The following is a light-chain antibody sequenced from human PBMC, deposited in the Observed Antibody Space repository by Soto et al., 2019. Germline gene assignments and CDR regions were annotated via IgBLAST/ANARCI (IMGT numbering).Light chain of an antibody. V-gene: IGKV3-20*01. CDR3: PQYGYSPYT. Sequence: EIVVTESPRTLSLSQGERATLSFRASQSLSSTYLAWYQQKPGQAPRLLLYAASSRATGIPGRFSGSGSGTDFSLTISDLEPEDFAVYYCPQYGYSPYTFGHGTTADIK. CDR2: AAS. J-gene: IGKJ3*01. CDR1: QSLSSTY.